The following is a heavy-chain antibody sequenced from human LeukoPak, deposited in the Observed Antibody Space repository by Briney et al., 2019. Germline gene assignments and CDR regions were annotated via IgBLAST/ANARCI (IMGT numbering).Heavy chain of an antibody. CDR3: ARDRYYYDSSGYSNWFDP. J-gene: IGHJ5*02. D-gene: IGHD3-22*01. V-gene: IGHV4-59*01. CDR1: GGSISSYY. CDR2: IYYSGST. Sequence: PSETLSLTCTVSGGSISSYYWSWIRQPPGKGLEWIGYIYYSGSTNYNPSLKSRVTTSVDTSKNQFSLKLSSVTAADTAVYYCARDRYYYDSSGYSNWFDPWGQGTLVTVSS.